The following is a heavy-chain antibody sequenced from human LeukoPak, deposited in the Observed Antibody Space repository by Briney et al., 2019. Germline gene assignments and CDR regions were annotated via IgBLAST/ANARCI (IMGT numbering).Heavy chain of an antibody. D-gene: IGHD6-6*01. V-gene: IGHV3-21*01. CDR3: AVVPFRRDYYYMDV. CDR1: GFTFSSYS. Sequence: NPGGSLRLSCAASGFTFSSYSMNWVRQAPGKGLEWVSSISSSSSYIYYADSVKGRFTISRDNAKNSLYLQMNSLRAEDTAVYYCAVVPFRRDYYYMDVWGKGTTVTVSS. J-gene: IGHJ6*03. CDR2: ISSSSSYI.